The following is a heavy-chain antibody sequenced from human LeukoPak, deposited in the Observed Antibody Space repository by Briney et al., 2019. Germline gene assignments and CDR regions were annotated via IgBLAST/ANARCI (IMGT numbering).Heavy chain of an antibody. CDR2: FKSRHEGGIT. Sequence: GGSLRLYCAASAVYGFTFTYARLTWVRQAPGKGLMSVCSFKSRHEGGITDYAAAVKDRFTISRDNSKNTLRRQMNSLKTPDTAVYYCPAVQWKLIGYCGQGTLVT. V-gene: IGHV3-15*01. CDR1: GFTFTYAR. CDR3: PAVQWKLIGY. D-gene: IGHD1-26*01. J-gene: IGHJ4*02.